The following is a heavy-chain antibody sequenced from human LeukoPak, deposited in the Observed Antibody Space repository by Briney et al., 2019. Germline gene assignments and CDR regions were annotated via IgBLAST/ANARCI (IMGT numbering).Heavy chain of an antibody. V-gene: IGHV4-4*02. D-gene: IGHD3-22*01. CDR2: IYHSGST. CDR1: GGSISSSNW. J-gene: IGHJ4*02. CDR3: ARGPYYYDSSGYYNYFDY. Sequence: SGTLSLTCAVSGGSISSSNWWTWVRQPPGKGLEWIGEIYHSGSTNYNPSLKSRVTISVDKSKNQFSLKLSSVTAADTAVYYCARGPYYYDSSGYYNYFDYWGQGTLVTVSS.